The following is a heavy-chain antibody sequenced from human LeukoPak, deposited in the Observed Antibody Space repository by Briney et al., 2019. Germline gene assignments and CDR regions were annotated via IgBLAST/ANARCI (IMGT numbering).Heavy chain of an antibody. CDR2: IRQDGDTK. J-gene: IGHJ4*02. CDR1: GFPFNSYW. V-gene: IGHV3-7*03. CDR3: ARSLPYGTTWYGRSDF. D-gene: IGHD6-13*01. Sequence: GGSLRLSCAASGFPFNSYWMTWVRQAPGKGLEWVANIRQDGDTKYYVDSVKGRFTISRDNAMNSLYLQMNSLRAEDTAIYYCARSLPYGTTWYGRSDFWGQGTLVTVSS.